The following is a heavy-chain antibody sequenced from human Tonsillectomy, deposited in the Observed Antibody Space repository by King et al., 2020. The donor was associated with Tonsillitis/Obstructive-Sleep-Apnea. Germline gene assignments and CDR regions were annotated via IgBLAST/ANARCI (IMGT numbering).Heavy chain of an antibody. V-gene: IGHV3-72*01. Sequence: VQLVESGGGLVQPGGSLRLSCAASGFTFSDHYMDWARQAPGKGLEWVGRTRNKASSYSTEYAASVKGRFTISRDDSKNSLYLQVNTLRTDDTAVYYCARVSGSYYLDYWGQGTLVTVSS. CDR2: TRNKASSYST. D-gene: IGHD1-26*01. J-gene: IGHJ4*02. CDR3: ARVSGSYYLDY. CDR1: GFTFSDHY.